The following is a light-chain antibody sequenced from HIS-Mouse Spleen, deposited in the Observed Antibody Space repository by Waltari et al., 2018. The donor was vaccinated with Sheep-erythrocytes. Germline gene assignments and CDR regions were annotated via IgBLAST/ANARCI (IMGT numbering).Light chain of an antibody. CDR1: SSDVGSYNL. J-gene: IGLJ3*02. CDR2: EGS. Sequence: QSALTQPASGSGSPGQSITISCTGTSSDVGSYNLVSWYQQDPGKAPKLMIYEGSKRPSGVSNRFSGSKSGNTASLTISGLQAEYEADYYCCSYAGSSTPWVFGGGTKLTVL. CDR3: CSYAGSSTPWV. V-gene: IGLV2-23*01.